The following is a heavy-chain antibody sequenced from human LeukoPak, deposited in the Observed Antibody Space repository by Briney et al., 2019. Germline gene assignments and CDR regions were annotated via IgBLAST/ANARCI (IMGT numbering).Heavy chain of an antibody. CDR1: GGTFSSYA. CDR3: ARAIHYDYVWGSYRYTYFDY. D-gene: IGHD3-16*02. V-gene: IGHV1-69*13. CDR2: IIPIFGTA. Sequence: ASVKVSCKASGGTFSSYAISWVRQAPGQGLKWMGGIIPIFGTANYAQKFQGRVTITADESTSTAYMELSSLRSEDTAVYYCARAIHYDYVWGSYRYTYFDYWGQGTLVTVSS. J-gene: IGHJ4*02.